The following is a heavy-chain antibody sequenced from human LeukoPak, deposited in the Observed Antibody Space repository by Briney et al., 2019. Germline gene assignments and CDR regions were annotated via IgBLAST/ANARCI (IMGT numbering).Heavy chain of an antibody. CDR2: VDPEDGET. CDR3: ATDLSLLRFLEWFDAFDI. CDR1: GYTFTDYY. Sequence: GASVKVSCKASGYTFTDYYMHWVQQAPGKGLEWMGRVDPEDGETIYAEKFQGRVTITADTSTDTAYMELSSLRSEDTAVYYCATDLSLLRFLEWFDAFDIWGQGTMVTVSS. J-gene: IGHJ3*02. V-gene: IGHV1-69-2*01. D-gene: IGHD3-3*01.